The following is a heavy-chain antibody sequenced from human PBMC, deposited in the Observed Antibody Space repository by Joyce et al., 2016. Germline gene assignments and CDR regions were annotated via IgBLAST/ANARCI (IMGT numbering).Heavy chain of an antibody. CDR3: ARGGISYYYAMDV. V-gene: IGHV3-21*01. CDR1: GSTFSTSS. CDR2: ISDTGYYI. J-gene: IGHJ6*02. D-gene: IGHD3-16*01. Sequence: QLVESGGGVVKPGGSLRLSCDASGSTFSTSSMSWFRQAPGKGREWVASISDTGYYIDHAETVRGRFTITRDNAKKTLYLQMNSLRAEDSAVFYCARGGISYYYAMDVWGQGTTVTVSS.